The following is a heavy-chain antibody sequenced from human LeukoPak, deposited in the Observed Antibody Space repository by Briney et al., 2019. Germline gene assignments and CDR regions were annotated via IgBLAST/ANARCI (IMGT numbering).Heavy chain of an antibody. CDR2: VRGGSGNT. V-gene: IGHV3-23*01. CDR1: GFTFSSYA. Sequence: GGSLRLSCAASGFTFSSYAMSWVRQAPGKGLEWVSAVRGGSGNTYYADSVKGRFTISRDNSKHMLYLQMKSLRAEDTAVFYCAKGRCDCDGYYYFDYWGQGTLVTVSS. CDR3: AKGRCDCDGYYYFDY. D-gene: IGHD2-21*01. J-gene: IGHJ4*02.